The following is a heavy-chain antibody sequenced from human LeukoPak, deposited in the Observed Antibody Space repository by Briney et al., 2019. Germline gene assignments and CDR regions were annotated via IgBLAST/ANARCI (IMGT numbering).Heavy chain of an antibody. J-gene: IGHJ6*02. CDR2: INHSGST. CDR3: ARDPSYSSSSYYYYYGMDV. D-gene: IGHD6-13*01. CDR1: GASFSGYY. V-gene: IGHV4-34*01. Sequence: PSETLSLTCAVYGASFSGYYWSWIRQPPGKGLEWIGEINHSGSTNYNPSLKSRVTISVDTSKNQFSLKVSSVTAADTAVYYCARDPSYSSSSYYYYYGMDVWGQGTTVTVSS.